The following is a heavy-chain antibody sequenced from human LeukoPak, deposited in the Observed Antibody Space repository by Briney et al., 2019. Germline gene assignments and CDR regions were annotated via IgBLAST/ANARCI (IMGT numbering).Heavy chain of an antibody. CDR1: GFTFSSYS. CDR3: ASPFYDSSGFDY. J-gene: IGHJ4*02. Sequence: PGGSLRLSCAASGFTFSSYSMNWVRQAPGKGLEWVSSISSSSSYIYYADSVKGRFTISRGNAKNSLYLQMNSLRAEDTAVYYCASPFYDSSGFDYWGQGTLVTVSS. D-gene: IGHD3-22*01. CDR2: ISSSSSYI. V-gene: IGHV3-21*01.